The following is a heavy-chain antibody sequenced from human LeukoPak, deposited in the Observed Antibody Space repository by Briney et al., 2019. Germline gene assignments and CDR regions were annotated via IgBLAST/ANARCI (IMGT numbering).Heavy chain of an antibody. CDR2: IYHSGST. CDR3: ARDHSLSGSYGELDY. J-gene: IGHJ4*02. CDR1: GGSISSGGYS. Sequence: SETLSLTCAVSGGSISSGGYSWSWIRQPPGKGLEWIGYIYHSGSTNYNPSLKSRVTISVDTSKNQFSLKLSSVTAADTAVYYCARDHSLSGSYGELDYWGQGTLVTVSS. D-gene: IGHD1-26*01. V-gene: IGHV4-30-2*01.